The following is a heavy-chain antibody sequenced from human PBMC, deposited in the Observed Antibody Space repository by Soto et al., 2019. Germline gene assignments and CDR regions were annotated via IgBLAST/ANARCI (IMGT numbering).Heavy chain of an antibody. D-gene: IGHD3-10*01. CDR2: ISSGSSYT. V-gene: IGHV3-11*06. Sequence: GGSLRLSCAASGLTFSDYYMSWIRQAPGKGLEWVSYISSGSSYTNYADSVKGRFTISRDNAKNSLYLQMNSLRAEDTAVYYCARDFVVGDSWFDPWGQGTLVTVSS. CDR3: ARDFVVGDSWFDP. J-gene: IGHJ5*02. CDR1: GLTFSDYY.